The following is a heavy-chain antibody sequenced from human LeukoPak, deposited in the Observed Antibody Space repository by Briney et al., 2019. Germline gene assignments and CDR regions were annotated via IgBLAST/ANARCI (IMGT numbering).Heavy chain of an antibody. V-gene: IGHV7-4-1*02. D-gene: IGHD3-22*01. CDR1: GYTFTSYA. CDR3: ARDLFDSSRYYYAGY. Sequence: ASVKVSCKASGYTFTSYAMNWVRQAPGQGLEWMGWINTNTGNPTYAQGFTGRFVFSLDTSVSTAYLQISSLKAEDTAVYYCARDLFDSSRYYYAGYWGQGTLVPVSP. J-gene: IGHJ4*02. CDR2: INTNTGNP.